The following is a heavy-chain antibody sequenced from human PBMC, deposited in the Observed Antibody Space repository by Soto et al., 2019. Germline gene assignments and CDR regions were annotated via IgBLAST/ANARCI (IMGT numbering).Heavy chain of an antibody. CDR1: GGSISSGGYY. Sequence: TLSLTCTVSGGSISSGGYYWSWIRQHPGKGLEWIGYIYYSGSTYYNPSLKSRVTISVDTSKNQFSLKLSSVTAADTAVYYCARVVYAIFPRYYMDVWGKGTTVTVSS. V-gene: IGHV4-31*03. D-gene: IGHD2-8*01. CDR2: IYYSGST. J-gene: IGHJ6*03. CDR3: ARVVYAIFPRYYMDV.